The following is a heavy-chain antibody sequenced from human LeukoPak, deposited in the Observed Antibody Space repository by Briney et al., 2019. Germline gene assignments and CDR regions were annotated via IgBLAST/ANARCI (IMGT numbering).Heavy chain of an antibody. CDR1: GFTFSSYG. CDR2: IFYDGSNK. D-gene: IGHD1-26*01. V-gene: IGHV3-30*18. Sequence: GGSLRLSCAASGFTFSSYGMHWVRQAPGKGLEWVAVIFYDGSNKYYADSVKGRFTISRDNSKTPLYLKLNGLRAEDTAVYYCAKGSLFWELDDWYYFVYWGQGTLVTVSS. J-gene: IGHJ4*02. CDR3: AKGSLFWELDDWYYFVY.